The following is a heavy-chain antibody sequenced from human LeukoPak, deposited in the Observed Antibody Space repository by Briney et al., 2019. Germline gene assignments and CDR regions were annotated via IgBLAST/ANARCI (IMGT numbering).Heavy chain of an antibody. CDR3: ARSTRELLDLD. D-gene: IGHD1-26*01. CDR2: IYYSGSN. V-gene: IGHV4-59*01. J-gene: IGHJ4*02. CDR1: GGSISSYY. Sequence: SETLSLTCTVSGGSISSYYCSWSRHPPGKGLEWIGYIYYSGSNNYNPSLKRRVTISVDTSKNQFSLELSSVTAEDSAVYCCARSTRELLDLDWGQGTLVTVSS.